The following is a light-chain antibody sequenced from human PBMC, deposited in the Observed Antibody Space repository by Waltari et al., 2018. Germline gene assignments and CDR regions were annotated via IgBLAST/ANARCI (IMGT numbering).Light chain of an antibody. Sequence: VVMTQSPLTLPVTPGQPASISYNSTQTPAHSDAKTHLKWLQQRPGQSPSRPLYRVSNRDSGVQDRFSGSGSGTDFTLKISRVEAEDVGVYYCMQGTHWPYTFGQGTKLDIK. J-gene: IGKJ2*01. CDR3: MQGTHWPYT. CDR1: QTPAHSDAKTH. CDR2: RVS. V-gene: IGKV2-30*02.